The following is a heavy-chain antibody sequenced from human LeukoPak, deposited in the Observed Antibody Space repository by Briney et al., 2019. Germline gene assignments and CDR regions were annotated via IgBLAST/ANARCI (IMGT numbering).Heavy chain of an antibody. D-gene: IGHD3-3*01. CDR2: IRSKAYGGTT. V-gene: IGHV3-49*03. CDR3: TRLYGFWSGYLYYYYMDG. J-gene: IGHJ6*03. Sequence: GGSLRLSCTASGFTFGDYAMSWFRQAPGKGLEWVGFIRSKAYGGTTEYAASVKGRFTISRDDSKSIAYLQMNSLKTEDTAVYYCTRLYGFWSGYLYYYYMDGWGKGTTVTVSS. CDR1: GFTFGDYA.